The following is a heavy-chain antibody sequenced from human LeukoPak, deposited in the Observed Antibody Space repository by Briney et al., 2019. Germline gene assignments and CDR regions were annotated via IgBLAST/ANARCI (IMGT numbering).Heavy chain of an antibody. CDR1: GGSISSGGYY. D-gene: IGHD4-4*01. Sequence: SETLSLTCTVSGGSISSGGYYWSWIRQHPGKGLEWIGYIYYSGSTYYNPSLKSRVTISVDTSKNQFSLKLSSVTAADTAVYYCARDERVDSNYDYHYGMDVWGQGTTVTVSS. CDR3: ARDERVDSNYDYHYGMDV. J-gene: IGHJ6*02. V-gene: IGHV4-31*03. CDR2: IYYSGST.